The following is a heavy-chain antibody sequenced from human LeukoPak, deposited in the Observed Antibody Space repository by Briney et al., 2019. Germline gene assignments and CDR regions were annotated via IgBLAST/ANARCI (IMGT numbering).Heavy chain of an antibody. CDR1: GFTFSAYW. Sequence: GGSLRLSCAASGFTFSAYWMSWLRQAPGRGLEWVASIKQDGGEKYYVDSVMGRFTISKDNAKNSLYLQMNSLRVEDTAVYYCARDMHSSFEYWGQGTLVTVSS. V-gene: IGHV3-7*05. CDR3: ARDMHSSFEY. D-gene: IGHD2-2*01. CDR2: IKQDGGEK. J-gene: IGHJ4*02.